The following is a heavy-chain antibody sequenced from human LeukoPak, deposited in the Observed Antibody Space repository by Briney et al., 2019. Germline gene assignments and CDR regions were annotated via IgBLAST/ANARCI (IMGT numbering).Heavy chain of an antibody. J-gene: IGHJ5*02. D-gene: IGHD1-7*01. CDR1: GYTFTSYG. CDR3: ARDRWGPSPTGTTA. Sequence: ASVKVSCKASGYTFTSYGISWVRQAPGQGLEWIGWISAYNGNTNYAQKLHGRVTMTTDTSTSTAYMELRSLRSDDTAVYYCARDRWGPSPTGTTAWGQGTLVTVSS. CDR2: ISAYNGNT. V-gene: IGHV1-18*01.